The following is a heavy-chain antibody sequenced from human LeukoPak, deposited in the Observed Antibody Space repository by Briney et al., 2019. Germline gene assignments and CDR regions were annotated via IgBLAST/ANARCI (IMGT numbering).Heavy chain of an antibody. J-gene: IGHJ5*02. Sequence: ASVKVSCKASGYTFTGYYMHWVRQAPGQGLEWMGWINPNSGGTNYAQKFQGRVTMTRDTSISTAYMELSRLRSDDTAVYYCAREGSTSITSGSCFNWFDPWGQGTLVTVSS. CDR3: AREGSTSITSGSCFNWFDP. V-gene: IGHV1-2*02. CDR1: GYTFTGYY. D-gene: IGHD1-26*01. CDR2: INPNSGGT.